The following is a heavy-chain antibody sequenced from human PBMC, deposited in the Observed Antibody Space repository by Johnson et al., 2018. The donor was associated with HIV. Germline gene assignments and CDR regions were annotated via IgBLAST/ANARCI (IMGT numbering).Heavy chain of an antibody. CDR2: ISSSGATI. Sequence: QVQLVESGGGVVKPGESLRLSCAASGFIFSDYYMSWIRQAPGKGLEWVSYISSSGATIYYADSVKGRFTISRDNSKNSLYLQMNSLRVEDTAVYYCAGVRLPDAFDIWGQGTMVTVSS. CDR3: AGVRLPDAFDI. V-gene: IGHV3-11*04. J-gene: IGHJ3*02. CDR1: GFIFSDYY.